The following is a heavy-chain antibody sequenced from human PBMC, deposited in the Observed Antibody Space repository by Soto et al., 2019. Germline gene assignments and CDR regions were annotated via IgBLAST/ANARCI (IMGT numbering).Heavy chain of an antibody. CDR3: ARIVVVDAKDYYYYGIAG. CDR2: IYYSGRT. J-gene: IGHJ6*02. Sequence: QVQLQESGPGLVKPSQTLSLTCTVSGGSISSGGYYWSWIRQHPGKGLEWIVYIYYSGRTYYNQSLKSRVTISVDTSKHQVSLKLSSVTAAETAVYYCARIVVVDAKDYYYYGIAGWGQCTTVTVSS. CDR1: GGSISSGGYY. D-gene: IGHD2-15*01. V-gene: IGHV4-31*03.